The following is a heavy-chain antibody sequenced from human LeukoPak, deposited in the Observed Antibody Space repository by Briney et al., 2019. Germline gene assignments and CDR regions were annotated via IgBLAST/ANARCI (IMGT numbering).Heavy chain of an antibody. CDR1: GGSINSYY. V-gene: IGHV4-59*08. Sequence: SETLSLTCTVSGGSINSYYWGWIRQPPGKGLEWIGYIYHSGSTNYNPSLKSRVTISVDTSKNQFSLKLTSVTAADTAIYYCARRRGSYVDYWGQGTLVTVSS. CDR2: IYHSGST. D-gene: IGHD3-16*01. J-gene: IGHJ4*02. CDR3: ARRRGSYVDY.